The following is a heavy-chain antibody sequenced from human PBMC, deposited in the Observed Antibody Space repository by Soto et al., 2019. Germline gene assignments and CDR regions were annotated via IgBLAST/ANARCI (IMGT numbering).Heavy chain of an antibody. V-gene: IGHV3-30*18. D-gene: IGHD1-26*01. Sequence: QVQLVESGGGVVQPGRSLRLSCAASGFTFSHYAMHWVRQAPGKGLEWVALMSYDGSNEYYADSVKGRFTISRDNSKNPLYLQINSLRAEDTAVYYGAKAGSHNFDSWGQGPLVTVSS. CDR2: MSYDGSNE. CDR3: AKAGSHNFDS. CDR1: GFTFSHYA. J-gene: IGHJ4*02.